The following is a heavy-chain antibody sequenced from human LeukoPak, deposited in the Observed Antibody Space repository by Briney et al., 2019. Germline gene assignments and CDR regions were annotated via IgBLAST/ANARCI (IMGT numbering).Heavy chain of an antibody. V-gene: IGHV3-23*01. CDR2: ISDSGTNT. D-gene: IGHD2-21*02. CDR3: AKNGDLSLFY. Sequence: GGSLRLSCAASGFTFSNYAMTWVRQPPGKGLEWVSAISDSGTNTYYPDSVKGRFTISRDNSKKMLYLQMNSLRVEDTAIYYCAKNGDLSLFYWGQGTLVTVSS. CDR1: GFTFSNYA. J-gene: IGHJ4*02.